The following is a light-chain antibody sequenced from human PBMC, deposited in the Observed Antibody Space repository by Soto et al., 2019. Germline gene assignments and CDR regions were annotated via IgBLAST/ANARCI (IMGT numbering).Light chain of an antibody. V-gene: IGKV3-20*01. CDR2: AAS. CDR1: QSVINSY. CDR3: QQYDSWLRT. J-gene: IGKJ1*01. Sequence: EIVLTQSPGTLSLSPGERATLSCRASQSVINSYLSWYQQKPGQPPRLLIYAASSRATGIPDRFSGSGSGTDFTLTISRLEPEDFAVYYCQQYDSWLRTFGQGTKVEIK.